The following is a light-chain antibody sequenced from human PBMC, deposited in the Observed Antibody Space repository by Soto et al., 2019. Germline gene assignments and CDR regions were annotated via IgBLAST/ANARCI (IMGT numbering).Light chain of an antibody. V-gene: IGKV3-11*01. CDR3: QQRSNWPLVT. J-gene: IGKJ5*01. CDR1: QSVSGY. CDR2: GAS. Sequence: EIVLTQSPATLSLSPGERATLSCRASQSVSGYLAWYQQKPGQAPRLLIYGASNRATDIPARFSGSGSGTDFTPTISGLEPEDFAVYYCQQRSNWPLVTFGQGTRLEIK.